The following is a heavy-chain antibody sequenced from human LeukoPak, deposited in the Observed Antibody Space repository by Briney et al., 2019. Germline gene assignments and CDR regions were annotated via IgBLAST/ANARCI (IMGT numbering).Heavy chain of an antibody. V-gene: IGHV3-30*04. Sequence: GGSLRLSCAASGFTFSSYAMHWVRQAPGKGLEWVAVISYDGSNKYYADSVKGRFTISRDNSKNTLYLQMNSLRAEDTAVYYCAKDLAVAGKDSDYWGQGTLVTVSS. J-gene: IGHJ4*02. D-gene: IGHD6-19*01. CDR3: AKDLAVAGKDSDY. CDR2: ISYDGSNK. CDR1: GFTFSSYA.